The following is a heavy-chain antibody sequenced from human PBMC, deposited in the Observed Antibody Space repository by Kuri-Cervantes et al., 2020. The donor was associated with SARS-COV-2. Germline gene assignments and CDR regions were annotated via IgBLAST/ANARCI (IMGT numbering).Heavy chain of an antibody. CDR1: GDSIGSGSNF. Sequence: SETLSLTCTVSGDSIGSGSNFWSWIRKPAGKGLEWIGYIHTSGGTNYNPSLKSRVTISLDTSRNQFSLKLSSVTAADTAVYYCGRSGWENWYFDLWGRGTLVTVSS. J-gene: IGHJ2*01. V-gene: IGHV4-61*09. CDR3: GRSGWENWYFDL. CDR2: IHTSGGT. D-gene: IGHD3-3*01.